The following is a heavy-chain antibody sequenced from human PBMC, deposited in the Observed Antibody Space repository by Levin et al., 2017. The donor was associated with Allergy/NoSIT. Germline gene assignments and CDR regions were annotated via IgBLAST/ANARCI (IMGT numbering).Heavy chain of an antibody. D-gene: IGHD3-16*01. CDR3: ATDVPAQGGGGMDC. J-gene: IGHJ4*02. CDR1: GFTFNTAW. Sequence: LSLTCAASGFTFNTAWMIWVRQAPGKGLEWVGRIRSNNDGGTTDYAAPVKGRSTISRDDSKTTLYLQMNSLKTEETAVYCCATDVPAQGGGGMDCWGQGTLVTVSS. CDR2: IRSNNDGGTT. V-gene: IGHV3-15*01.